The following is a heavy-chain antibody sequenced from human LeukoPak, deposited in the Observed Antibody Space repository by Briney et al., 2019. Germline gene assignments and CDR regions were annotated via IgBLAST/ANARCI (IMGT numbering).Heavy chain of an antibody. V-gene: IGHV1-69*06. CDR3: AQGRIAVADHAFDI. Sequence: ASVKVSCTASGGTFSSYAISWVRQAPGQGLEWMGRIIPIFGTANYAQKFQGRVTITADKSTSTAYMELSSLRSEDTAVYYCAQGRIAVADHAFDIWGQGTMVTVSS. D-gene: IGHD6-19*01. CDR2: IIPIFGTA. CDR1: GGTFSSYA. J-gene: IGHJ3*02.